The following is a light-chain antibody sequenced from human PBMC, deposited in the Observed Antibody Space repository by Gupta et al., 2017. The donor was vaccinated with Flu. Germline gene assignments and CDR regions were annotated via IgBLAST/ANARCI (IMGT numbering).Light chain of an antibody. J-gene: IGKJ5*01. CDR2: GAS. CDR1: QTITTY. V-gene: IGKV1-39*01. Sequence: DIQMTQSPSSLSASVGDRVTITCRSSQTITTYLNWYHQKPGYAPRLLIYGASNLPTGVPSRFSGSGYGTDFTLTISRLQPEDFGTYYCQQSYSSITFGRGTRLDIK. CDR3: QQSYSSIT.